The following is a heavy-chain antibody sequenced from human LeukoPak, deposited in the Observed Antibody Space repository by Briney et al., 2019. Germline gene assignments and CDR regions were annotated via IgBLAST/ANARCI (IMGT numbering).Heavy chain of an antibody. Sequence: SETLSLTCTVSGGSISSYYWSWIRQPPGKGLEWIGYIYYSGSINYNPSLKGRVTISVDTSKNQLSLKLSSVTAADTAVYYCARGSRTTENWFDPWGQGTLVTVSS. CDR3: ARGSRTTENWFDP. J-gene: IGHJ5*02. V-gene: IGHV4-59*01. D-gene: IGHD4-11*01. CDR2: IYYSGSI. CDR1: GGSISSYY.